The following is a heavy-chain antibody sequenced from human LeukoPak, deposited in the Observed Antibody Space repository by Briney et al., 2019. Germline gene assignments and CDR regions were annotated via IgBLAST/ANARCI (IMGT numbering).Heavy chain of an antibody. CDR1: GGTFSSYA. CDR3: ARAHTTERFGELLVAFDI. Sequence: RASVKVSCKASGGTFSSYAISWVRQAPGQGLEWMGGIIPIFGTANYAQKFQGRVTITADESTSTAYMELSSLRSEDTAVYYCARAHTTERFGELLVAFDIWGQGTMVTVSS. CDR2: IIPIFGTA. D-gene: IGHD3-10*01. J-gene: IGHJ3*02. V-gene: IGHV1-69*13.